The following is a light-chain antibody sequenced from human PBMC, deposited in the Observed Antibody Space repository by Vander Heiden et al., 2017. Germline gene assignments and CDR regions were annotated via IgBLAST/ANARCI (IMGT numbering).Light chain of an antibody. J-gene: IGKJ1*01. Sequence: DIHMTLSSSTLSASVGDRVTITCRASQSISQWLAWYQQKPGRAPKLLIYDVSSLESGVTSRFSGSGSGTEFTHTISSLQPDDFATYYCQQYNSYSRTFGQGTKVEIK. CDR1: QSISQW. CDR2: DVS. V-gene: IGKV1-5*01. CDR3: QQYNSYSRT.